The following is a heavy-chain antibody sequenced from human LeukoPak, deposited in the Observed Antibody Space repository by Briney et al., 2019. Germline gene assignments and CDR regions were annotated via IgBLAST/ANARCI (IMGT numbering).Heavy chain of an antibody. CDR3: ARGDYSSSWYGY. D-gene: IGHD6-13*01. V-gene: IGHV4-34*01. CDR2: INHSGST. CDR1: GGSFSGYD. Sequence: SETLSLTCAVYGGSFSGYDWSWIRQPPGKGLEWIGEINHSGSTNYNPSLKSRVTISVDTSKNQFSLKLSSVTAADTAVYYCARGDYSSSWYGYWGQGTPVTVSS. J-gene: IGHJ4*02.